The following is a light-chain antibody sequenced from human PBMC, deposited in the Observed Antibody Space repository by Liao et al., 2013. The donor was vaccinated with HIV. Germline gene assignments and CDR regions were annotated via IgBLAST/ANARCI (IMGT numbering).Light chain of an antibody. CDR1: KLGEKY. CDR3: QAWDTITDNYV. CDR2: QDD. Sequence: SYELTQPPSVSVSPGQTANINCSGDKLGEKYACWYQQKPGQSPVLVIYQDDKRPSGIPERFSGSNSGNTATLTISGTQAMDEADYYCQAWDTITDNYVFGTGTKVTVL. J-gene: IGLJ1*01. V-gene: IGLV3-1*01.